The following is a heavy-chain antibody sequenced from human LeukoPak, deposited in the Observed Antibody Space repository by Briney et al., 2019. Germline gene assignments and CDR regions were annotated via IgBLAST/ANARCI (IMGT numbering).Heavy chain of an antibody. Sequence: SETLSLTCAVYGGSLSDYHWRWIRQPPGKGLEWIGEISHSGSTYYNPSLKSRATISVDTSKNQFSLKLSSATAADTAVYYCARRILGGSGWTFDYWGQGTLVTVSS. V-gene: IGHV4-34*01. J-gene: IGHJ4*02. CDR1: GGSLSDYH. CDR2: ISHSGST. CDR3: ARRILGGSGWTFDY. D-gene: IGHD6-19*01.